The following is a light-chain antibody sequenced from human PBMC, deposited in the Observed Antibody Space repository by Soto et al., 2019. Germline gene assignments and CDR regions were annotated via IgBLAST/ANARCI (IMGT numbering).Light chain of an antibody. CDR2: SAS. V-gene: IGKV1-39*01. CDR3: QHGYFAPYS. CDR1: QDINVY. J-gene: IGKJ2*03. Sequence: DIQVTQSTSSVSASIGDTVPITCRASQDINVYLNWYQPKPGEVPKLLIYSASTLHNFFPSRFTGSGSGTDFTLTIPSLQPEDFATYYCQHGYFAPYSFGQGTNVDI.